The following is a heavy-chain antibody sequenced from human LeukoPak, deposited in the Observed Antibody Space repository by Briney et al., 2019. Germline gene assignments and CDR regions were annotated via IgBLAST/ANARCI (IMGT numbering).Heavy chain of an antibody. J-gene: IGHJ5*02. CDR3: ARGGYYDSSGYKDR. CDR2: IWYDGSNK. D-gene: IGHD3-22*01. V-gene: IGHV3-33*01. Sequence: GRSLRLSCAASGFTFSSYGMHWVRQAPGKGLDWVAVIWYDGSNKYYADSVKGRFTISRDNSKNTLYLQMNSLRAEDTAVYYCARGGYYDSSGYKDRWGQGTLVTVSS. CDR1: GFTFSSYG.